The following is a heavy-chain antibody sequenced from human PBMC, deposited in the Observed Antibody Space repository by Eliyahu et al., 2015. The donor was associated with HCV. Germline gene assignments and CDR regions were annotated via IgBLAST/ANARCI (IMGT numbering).Heavy chain of an antibody. CDR2: IRLDRGDT. CDR3: AGDQVNRGLFGP. J-gene: IGHJ4*01. D-gene: IGHD3-10*02. Sequence: QVQLVQSGAEVRNPGASVKVACKASGDGFTSYGISWVRQAPGLGLEWMGWIRLDRGDTNYAQKVQARFTMTTDTSARTAYMELRSLRSDDTAVYYCAGDQVNRGLFGPWGQGTLVTVSS. V-gene: IGHV1-18*01. CDR1: GDGFTSYG.